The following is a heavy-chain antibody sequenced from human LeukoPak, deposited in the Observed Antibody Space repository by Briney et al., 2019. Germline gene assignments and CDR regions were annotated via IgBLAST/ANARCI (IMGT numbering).Heavy chain of an antibody. CDR3: ARVDYGGFDP. D-gene: IGHD4-23*01. CDR1: GGSFSGYY. CDR2: INHSGST. Sequence: PSETLSLTCAVYGGSFSGYYWSWIRQPPGKGLEWIGEINHSGSTNYNPSLKSRVTISVDTSKNQFSLKLSSVTAADTAVYYCARVDYGGFDPWGQGTLVTVSS. J-gene: IGHJ5*02. V-gene: IGHV4-34*01.